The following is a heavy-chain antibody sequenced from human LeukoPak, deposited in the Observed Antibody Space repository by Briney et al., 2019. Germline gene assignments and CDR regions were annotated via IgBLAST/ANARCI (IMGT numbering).Heavy chain of an antibody. CDR2: ISSSSSTI. D-gene: IGHD2/OR15-2a*01. J-gene: IGHJ4*02. V-gene: IGHV3-48*01. CDR1: GFTFSSYS. CDR3: ARQSSDPEYSS. Sequence: PGGSLRLSCAASGFTFSSYSMNWIRQAPGKGLEWVSYISSSSSTIYYADSVKGRFTISRDNAKNSLYLQMNSLRAEDTAVYYCARQSSDPEYSSWGQGTLVTVSS.